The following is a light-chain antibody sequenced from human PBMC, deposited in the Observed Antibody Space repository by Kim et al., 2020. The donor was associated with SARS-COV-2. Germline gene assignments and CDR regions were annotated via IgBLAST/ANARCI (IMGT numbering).Light chain of an antibody. J-gene: IGKJ5*01. Sequence: ASGGDRVTITCRASQGISSSLAWYQQKPAKVPKLLIYAASALQPGVPSRFSGSESGTDFTLTISSLQPEDVATYYCQQYNIGPDTFGQGTRLEIK. CDR3: QQYNIGPDT. V-gene: IGKV1-27*01. CDR2: AAS. CDR1: QGISSS.